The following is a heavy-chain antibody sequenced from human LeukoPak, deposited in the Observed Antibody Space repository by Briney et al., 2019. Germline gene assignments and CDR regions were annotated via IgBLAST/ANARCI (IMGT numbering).Heavy chain of an antibody. CDR1: GYTFTSYD. Sequence: ASVKVSCKAPGYTFTSYDIDWVRQATGQGLEWMGWMNPNSGNTGYAQKFQGRVTMTRNTSISTAYMELSSLRSEDTAVYYCARGTNSGYDYPDYWGQGTLVTVSS. CDR2: MNPNSGNT. J-gene: IGHJ4*02. V-gene: IGHV1-8*01. CDR3: ARGTNSGYDYPDY. D-gene: IGHD5-12*01.